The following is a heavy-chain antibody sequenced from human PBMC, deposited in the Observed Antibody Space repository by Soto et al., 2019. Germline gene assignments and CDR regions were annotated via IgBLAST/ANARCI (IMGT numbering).Heavy chain of an antibody. CDR2: INPSGGNT. J-gene: IGHJ4*02. CDR1: GYTFTSYY. Sequence: ASVKVSCKASGYTFTSYYMHWVRQAPGQGLEWMGIINPSGGNTSYAQKFQGRVTMTRNTSISTAYMELSSLRSEDTAVYYCARELTGYSSNWGQGTLVTVSS. V-gene: IGHV1-46*01. D-gene: IGHD6-13*01. CDR3: ARELTGYSSN.